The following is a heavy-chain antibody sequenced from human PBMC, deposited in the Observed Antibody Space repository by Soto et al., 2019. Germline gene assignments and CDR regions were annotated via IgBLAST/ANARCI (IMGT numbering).Heavy chain of an antibody. D-gene: IGHD3-10*01. V-gene: IGHV4-61*01. CDR1: GGSVSSGSYY. CDR2: IYYSGST. J-gene: IGHJ4*02. Sequence: QVQLQESGPGLVKPSETLSLTCTVSGGSVSSGSYYWSWIRQPPGKGLEWIGYIYYSGSTNYNPSLNRRVAISVETSTYQFAVKLCSVAAVDTAVYYCARGRFDYGSKAQLGFDYWGQGTLVTVS. CDR3: ARGRFDYGSKAQLGFDY.